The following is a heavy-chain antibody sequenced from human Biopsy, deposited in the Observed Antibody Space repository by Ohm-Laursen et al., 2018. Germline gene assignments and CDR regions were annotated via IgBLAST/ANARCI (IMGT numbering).Heavy chain of an antibody. CDR1: GGTFSNYG. D-gene: IGHD2-8*01. J-gene: IGHJ1*01. CDR3: ATKWTGYFHH. CDR2: NIPILGTG. Sequence: SVTVSCKAPGGTFSNYGVNWVRQAPGQGPEWLGGNIPILGTGNYAQKFQDRVTVAADTSTSTATMELRSLRSDDTAVYYCATKWTGYFHHWGQGTLVIVSS. V-gene: IGHV1-69*06.